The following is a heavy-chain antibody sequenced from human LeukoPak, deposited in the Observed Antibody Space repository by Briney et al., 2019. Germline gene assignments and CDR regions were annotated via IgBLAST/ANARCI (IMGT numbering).Heavy chain of an antibody. CDR2: ISAYNGNT. V-gene: IGHV1-18*01. CDR1: GYTFNSYG. D-gene: IGHD6-19*01. J-gene: IGHJ6*02. Sequence: GSVKVSCKASGYTFNSYGISWVRQAPGQGLEWMGWISAYNGNTNYAQKLQGRVTMTTDTSTSTAYMELRSLRSDDTAVYYCARALIAVAGLYGMDVWGQGTTVTVSS. CDR3: ARALIAVAGLYGMDV.